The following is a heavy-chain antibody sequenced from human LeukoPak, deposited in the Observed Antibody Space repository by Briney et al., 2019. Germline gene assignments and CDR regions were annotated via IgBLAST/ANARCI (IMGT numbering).Heavy chain of an antibody. CDR1: GGSMRSYY. Sequence: SETLSLTCTVSGGSMRSYYWSWIRQPPGRGLEWIGYISYSGSTIYNPSLKSRVTIAVDTSENQFSLKLNSVTAADTAVYYCAKMGNPATVTADYWGQGTLVTVSS. V-gene: IGHV4-59*08. J-gene: IGHJ4*02. CDR2: ISYSGST. D-gene: IGHD4-17*01. CDR3: AKMGNPATVTADY.